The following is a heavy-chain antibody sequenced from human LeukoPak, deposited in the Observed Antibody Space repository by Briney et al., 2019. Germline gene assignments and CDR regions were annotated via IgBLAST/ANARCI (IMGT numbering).Heavy chain of an antibody. CDR3: AKDFRDSRTWYCKFDY. CDR1: GFSFSSDA. V-gene: IGHV3-23*01. CDR2: ISASADDT. Sequence: GGSLRLSCAASGFSFSSDAMSWVRQSPGKGLEWVSSISASADDTYYTDSVKGRFTISRDNSRNTLHLHMNSLRADDTAMYYCAKDFRDSRTWYCKFDYWGQGTLVTVSS. D-gene: IGHD2-15*01. J-gene: IGHJ4*02.